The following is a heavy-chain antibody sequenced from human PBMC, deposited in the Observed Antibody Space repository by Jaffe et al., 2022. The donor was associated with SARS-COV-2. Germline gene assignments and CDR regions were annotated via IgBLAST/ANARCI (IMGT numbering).Heavy chain of an antibody. CDR1: GFTFSNYW. CDR2: INGDGTTT. D-gene: IGHD6-13*01. J-gene: IGHJ4*02. V-gene: IGHV3-74*01. CDR3: ARSGREQRLV. Sequence: EVQLVESGGGFFQPGGSLRLSCAASGFTFSNYWIHWVRQAPGKGLVWVSRINGDGTTTNYGDSVKGRFTISRDNAKNTVYLQMNSLRAEDTAVYYCARSGREQRLVWGQGTLVTASS.